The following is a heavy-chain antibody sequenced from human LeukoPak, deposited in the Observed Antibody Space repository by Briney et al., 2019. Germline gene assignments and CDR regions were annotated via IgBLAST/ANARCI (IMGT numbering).Heavy chain of an antibody. J-gene: IGHJ5*02. CDR2: MNPNSGNT. V-gene: IGHV1-8*01. CDR3: ARVRGGCSGTSCYRWFDP. D-gene: IGHD2-2*02. CDR1: GYTFTSYD. Sequence: PGASVKVSCKASGYTFTSYDINWVRQATGQGLEWMGWMNPNSGNTGYAQKFQGRVTITTDESTSTAYMELSSLRSEDTAVYYCARVRGGCSGTSCYRWFDPWGQGTLVTVSS.